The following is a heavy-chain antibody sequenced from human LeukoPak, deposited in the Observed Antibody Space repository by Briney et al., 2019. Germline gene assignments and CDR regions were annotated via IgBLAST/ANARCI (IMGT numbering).Heavy chain of an antibody. D-gene: IGHD6-13*01. V-gene: IGHV1-69*04. Sequence: VASVTVSCKASGGTFTSYAISWVRQAPGQGHEWMGRIIPILGIANYAQKFQGRVTITADKSTSTAYMELSSLRSEATAVYYCARDGAEQQLVLNWFDPWGQGTLVTVSS. CDR3: ARDGAEQQLVLNWFDP. CDR2: IIPILGIA. CDR1: GGTFTSYA. J-gene: IGHJ5*02.